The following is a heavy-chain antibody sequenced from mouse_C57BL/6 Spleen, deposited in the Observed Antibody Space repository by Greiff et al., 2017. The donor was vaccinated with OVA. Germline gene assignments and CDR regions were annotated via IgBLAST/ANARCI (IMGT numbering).Heavy chain of an antibody. V-gene: IGHV1-20*01. CDR1: GYSFTGYF. D-gene: IGHD2-10*02. CDR2: INPYNGDT. Sequence: VQLQQSGPELVKPGDSVKISCKASGYSFTGYFMNWVMQSHGKSLEWIGRINPYNGDTFYDQKFKGKATLTVDKSSSTAHMELRSLTSEDSAVYYCARSEYGNYDYAMDYWGQGTSVTVSS. CDR3: ARSEYGNYDYAMDY. J-gene: IGHJ4*01.